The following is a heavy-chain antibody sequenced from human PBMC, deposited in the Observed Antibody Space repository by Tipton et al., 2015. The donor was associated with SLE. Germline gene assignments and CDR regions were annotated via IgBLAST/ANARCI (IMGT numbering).Heavy chain of an antibody. CDR1: GFTFSSYE. CDR2: ISSSGSTI. Sequence: SLRLSCSASGFTFSSYEMNWVRQAPGKGLEWVSYISSSGSTIYYSDSVKGRFTISRENAKNSLYLQMNSLRAGDTAVYYCARGLPGTYFDLWGRCTLVTVSS. V-gene: IGHV3-48*03. CDR3: ARGLPGTYFDL. D-gene: IGHD2-21*02. J-gene: IGHJ2*01.